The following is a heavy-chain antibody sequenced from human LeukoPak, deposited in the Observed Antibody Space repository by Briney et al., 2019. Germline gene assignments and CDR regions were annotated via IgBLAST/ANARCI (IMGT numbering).Heavy chain of an antibody. CDR3: ARDPSYASGSSARVYFDY. CDR1: GGTFSSNG. Sequence: SVKVSCKASGGTFSSNGISWVRQAPGQGLEWMGGIIPSGIANYAQKFQDRVTLTADKSTSTVYMELSSLRSEDTAVYYCARDPSYASGSSARVYFDYWGQGTLVTVSS. J-gene: IGHJ4*02. CDR2: IIPSGIA. V-gene: IGHV1-69*10. D-gene: IGHD3-10*01.